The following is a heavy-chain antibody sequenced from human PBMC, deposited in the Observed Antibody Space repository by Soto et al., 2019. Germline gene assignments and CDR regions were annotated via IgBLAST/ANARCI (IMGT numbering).Heavy chain of an antibody. CDR1: GFTFSSYA. J-gene: IGHJ4*02. V-gene: IGHV3-23*01. D-gene: IGHD2-15*01. CDR3: AKRYCSGGSCYPPFDY. CDR2: ISGSGGST. Sequence: PGGSLRLSCAAPGFTFSSYAMSWVRQAPGKGLEWVSAISGSGGSTYYADSVKGRFTISRDNSKNTLYLQMNSLRAEDTAVYYCAKRYCSGGSCYPPFDYWGQGTLVTVSS.